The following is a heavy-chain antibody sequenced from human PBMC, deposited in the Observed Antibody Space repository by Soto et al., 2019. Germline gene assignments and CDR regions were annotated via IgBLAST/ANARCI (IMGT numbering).Heavy chain of an antibody. Sequence: QVQLVQSGAEVKKPGSSVKVSCKASGGTFSSYAISWVRQAPGQGLEWMGVIIPIFGTANYAQKFQARVTITAYESTTTAYMELRSLRSEDTAVYYCARPVPAAGYYYGMDVWGQGTTVTVSS. CDR1: GGTFSSYA. CDR3: ARPVPAAGYYYGMDV. J-gene: IGHJ6*02. V-gene: IGHV1-69*12. CDR2: IIPIFGTA. D-gene: IGHD2-2*01.